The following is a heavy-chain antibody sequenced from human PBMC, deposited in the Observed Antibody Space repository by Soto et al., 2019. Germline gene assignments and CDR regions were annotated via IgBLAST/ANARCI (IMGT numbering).Heavy chain of an antibody. Sequence: GGSLRLSCAASGFTFSSYGMHWVRQAPGKGLEWVAVISYDGSNKYYADSVKGRFTISRDNSKNTLYLQMNSLRAEDTAVYYCAKSQADSGYDSGFDPWGQGTLVTVSS. CDR1: GFTFSSYG. J-gene: IGHJ5*02. CDR2: ISYDGSNK. CDR3: AKSQADSGYDSGFDP. V-gene: IGHV3-30*18. D-gene: IGHD5-12*01.